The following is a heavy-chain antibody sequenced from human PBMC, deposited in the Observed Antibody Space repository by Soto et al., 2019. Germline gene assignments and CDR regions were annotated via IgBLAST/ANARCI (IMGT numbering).Heavy chain of an antibody. CDR2: ISAYNGNT. CDR3: ARRQGDSSAVNWFDP. Sequence: ASVKVSCKASGYTFTSYGISWVRQAPGQGLEWMGWISAYNGNTNYAQKLQGRVTMTTDTSTSTAYMELRSLRSDDTAVYYCARRQGDSSAVNWFDPWGQGILVTVSS. CDR1: GYTFTSYG. J-gene: IGHJ5*02. V-gene: IGHV1-18*01. D-gene: IGHD3-22*01.